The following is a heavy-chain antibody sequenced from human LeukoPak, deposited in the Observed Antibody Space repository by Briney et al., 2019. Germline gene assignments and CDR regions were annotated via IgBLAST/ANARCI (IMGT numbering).Heavy chain of an antibody. Sequence: GGSLTLSCAASGFTFRSYDMHWVRQAPGKGLEWVSTMSGSATYIYYADSVKGRFTISRDNAKNSVYLQMNRLRAEDTAVYYCARDPSGTHSGYDWGFDYWGQGILVIVSS. J-gene: IGHJ4*02. CDR2: MSGSATYI. D-gene: IGHD5-12*01. CDR3: ARDPSGTHSGYDWGFDY. V-gene: IGHV3-21*01. CDR1: GFTFRSYD.